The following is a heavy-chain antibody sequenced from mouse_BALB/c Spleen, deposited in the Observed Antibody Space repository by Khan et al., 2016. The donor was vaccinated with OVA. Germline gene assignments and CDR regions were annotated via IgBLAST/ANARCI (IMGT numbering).Heavy chain of an antibody. V-gene: IGHV1-4*01. CDR1: GYTFTSYT. CDR3: VRDGAYHRNDGWFAY. CDR2: INPSNGYT. Sequence: QVQLQQSGAELARPGASVKMSCKASGYTFTSYTIHWIKKRPGQGLEWIGYINPSNGYTNYNQKFKDKATLTKDKSSTTAYLQLSSLTSDDSAVYNGVRDGAYHRNDGWFAYWGQGTLVTVSA. D-gene: IGHD2-14*01. J-gene: IGHJ3*01.